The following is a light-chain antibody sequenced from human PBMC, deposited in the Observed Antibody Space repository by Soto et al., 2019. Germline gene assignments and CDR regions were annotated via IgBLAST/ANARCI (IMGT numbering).Light chain of an antibody. CDR3: SSYTSRRTPWV. CDR2: EVS. Sequence: QSVLTQPASVSGSPGQSITISCTGTSSDVGGYNYVSWYQQHPGKAPKLMIYEVSNRPSGVSNRFSGSKSGNTASLTISGLQAEDEADYYCSSYTSRRTPWVFGGGTQLTVL. V-gene: IGLV2-14*01. CDR1: SSDVGGYNY. J-gene: IGLJ3*02.